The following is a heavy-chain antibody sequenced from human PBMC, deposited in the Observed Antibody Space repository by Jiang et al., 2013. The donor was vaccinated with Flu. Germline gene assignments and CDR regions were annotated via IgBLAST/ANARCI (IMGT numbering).Heavy chain of an antibody. CDR3: ARGGGIITGTTMGEFDP. J-gene: IGHJ5*02. CDR1: GFSLSTSGMR. V-gene: IGHV2-70*04. CDR2: IDWDDDK. Sequence: KPTQTLTLTCTFSGFSLSTSGMRVSWIRQPPGKSLEWLARIDWDDDKFYSTSLKTRLTISKDTSKNQVVLTMTNMDPVDTATYYCARGGGIITGTTMGEFDPWGQGILVTVSS. D-gene: IGHD1-7*01.